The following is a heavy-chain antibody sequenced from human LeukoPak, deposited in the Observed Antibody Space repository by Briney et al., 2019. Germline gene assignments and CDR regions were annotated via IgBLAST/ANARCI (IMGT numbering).Heavy chain of an antibody. V-gene: IGHV1-2*02. Sequence: GASVTVSFTGSGYTFTGYYMHWVRQGPGQGLEWMGWINPNSGGTNYAQIFQCRVTMTRPTSINTAYMELRRLRSDDPAEYYCARVGRSTIPLPPAITEAHDYSYYYMHVWGKGTTVTVSS. CDR2: INPNSGGT. CDR1: GYTFTGYY. J-gene: IGHJ6*03. CDR3: ARVGRSTIPLPPAITEAHDYSYYYMHV. D-gene: IGHD2-2*02.